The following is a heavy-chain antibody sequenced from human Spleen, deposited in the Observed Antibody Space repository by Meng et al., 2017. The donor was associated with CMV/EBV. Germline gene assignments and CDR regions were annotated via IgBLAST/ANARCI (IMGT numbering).Heavy chain of an antibody. D-gene: IGHD3-22*01. V-gene: IGHV5-51*01. CDR1: GYGFTSDW. CDR2: IYTGDSNA. Sequence: GYGFTSDWIGWVRQMPGEGLEWVGIIYTGDSNAGYSPSFQGQVTISADKSISTAYLQWSRLKASDTAMYYCARQIGYYDSSGYSGDYWGQGTLVTVSS. CDR3: ARQIGYYDSSGYSGDY. J-gene: IGHJ4*02.